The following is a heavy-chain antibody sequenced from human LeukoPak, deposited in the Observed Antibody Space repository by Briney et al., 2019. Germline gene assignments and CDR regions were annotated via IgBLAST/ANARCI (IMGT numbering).Heavy chain of an antibody. Sequence: GGSLRLSCAASGFTFSSYEMNWVRQAPGKGLEWVSYISSSGSTIYYADSVKGRFTISRDNAKNSLYLQMNSLRAEDTAVYYCARGRPIVVVPAADDAFDIWGQGTMVTVSS. D-gene: IGHD2-2*01. V-gene: IGHV3-48*03. CDR1: GFTFSSYE. CDR2: ISSSGSTI. CDR3: ARGRPIVVVPAADDAFDI. J-gene: IGHJ3*02.